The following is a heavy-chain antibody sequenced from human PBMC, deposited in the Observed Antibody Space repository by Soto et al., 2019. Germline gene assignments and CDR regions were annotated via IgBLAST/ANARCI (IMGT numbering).Heavy chain of an antibody. Sequence: ASVKVSCKASGYTFTGYYMHWVRQAPGQGLEWMGWINPNSGCTNYAQKFQGWVTMTRDTSISTAYMELSRLRSDDTAVYYCARGRSSRFLEWLPLDYWGQGTLVTVSS. CDR2: INPNSGCT. CDR3: ARGRSSRFLEWLPLDY. D-gene: IGHD3-3*01. V-gene: IGHV1-2*04. J-gene: IGHJ4*02. CDR1: GYTFTGYY.